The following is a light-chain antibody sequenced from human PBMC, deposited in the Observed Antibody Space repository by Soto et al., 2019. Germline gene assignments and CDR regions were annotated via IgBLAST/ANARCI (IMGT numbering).Light chain of an antibody. V-gene: IGLV2-8*01. CDR3: SSYAGSTFYV. Sequence: QSALTQPPSASGSPGQSVTISCTGTSSDVGGYNYVSWFQQHPGKAPKLMIYEVTKRPSGVPDRFSGSKSGNTASLTVSGLQAEDEADYYCSSYAGSTFYVFGTGTTVTVL. CDR1: SSDVGGYNY. CDR2: EVT. J-gene: IGLJ1*01.